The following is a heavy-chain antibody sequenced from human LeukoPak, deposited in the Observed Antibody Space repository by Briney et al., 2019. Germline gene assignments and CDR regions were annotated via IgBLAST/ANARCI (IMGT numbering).Heavy chain of an antibody. CDR3: AREKIAMRAFDS. CDR1: GGSISSSNW. CDR2: IYHSGST. Sequence: SGTLSLTCAVSGGSISSSNWWSWVRQPPGKGLEWIGEIYHSGSTNYNPSLKGRVTISVDKSKNQFSLKLSSVTAADTAIYYCAREKIAMRAFDSWGQGTLVTVSS. J-gene: IGHJ4*02. D-gene: IGHD2-2*01. V-gene: IGHV4-4*02.